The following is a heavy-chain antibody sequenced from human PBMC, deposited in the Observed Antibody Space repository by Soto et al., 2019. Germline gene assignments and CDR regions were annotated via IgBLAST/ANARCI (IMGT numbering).Heavy chain of an antibody. V-gene: IGHV4-31*03. D-gene: IGHD4-17*01. CDR3: AREFSTVTTYYFDY. J-gene: IGHJ4*02. CDR2: IYYSGST. Sequence: SETLSLTCPFSGVSISSGGYYWSWIRQHPGKGLEWIGYIYYSGSTYYNPSLKSRVTISVDTSKNQFSLKLSSVTAADTAVYYCAREFSTVTTYYFDYWGQGTLVTVSS. CDR1: GVSISSGGYY.